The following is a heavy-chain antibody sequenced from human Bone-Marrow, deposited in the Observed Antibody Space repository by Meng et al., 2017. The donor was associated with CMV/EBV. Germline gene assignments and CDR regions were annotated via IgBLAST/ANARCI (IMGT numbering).Heavy chain of an antibody. V-gene: IGHV1-69*02. J-gene: IGHJ5*02. CDR2: IIPILGIV. D-gene: IGHD3-3*01. CDR3: ASGYDNR. CDR1: GDTFNTYS. Sequence: QVQLVQSGAEVKKPGSSVKVSCKASGDTFNTYSITWVRQAPGQGLEWMGRIIPILGIVKYAQKFQGRVTITADKSTRTAYVEVTAYIEMNSVRSEDTTVYYCASGYDNRWGQGTLVTVSS.